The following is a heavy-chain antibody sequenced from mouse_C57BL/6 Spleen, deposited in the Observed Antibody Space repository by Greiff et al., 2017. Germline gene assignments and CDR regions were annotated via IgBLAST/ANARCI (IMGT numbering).Heavy chain of an antibody. D-gene: IGHD1-1*01. CDR2: ISSGGSYT. CDR3: ARHGRIYYGSSTDWYFDV. CDR1: GFTFSSYG. J-gene: IGHJ1*03. Sequence: EVQLQESGGDLVKPGGSLKLSCAASGFTFSSYGMSWVRQTPDKRLEWVATISSGGSYTYYPDSVKGRFTISRDNDKNTLYLQMRRLKSEDTAMYYCARHGRIYYGSSTDWYFDVWGTGTTVTVSS. V-gene: IGHV5-6*01.